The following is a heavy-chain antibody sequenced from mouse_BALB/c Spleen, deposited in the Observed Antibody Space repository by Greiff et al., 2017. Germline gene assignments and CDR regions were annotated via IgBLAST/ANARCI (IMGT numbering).Heavy chain of an antibody. CDR3: ARHLPLYAMDY. Sequence: DVMLVESGGGLVKPGGSLKLSCAASGFAFSSYDMSWVRQTPEKRLEWVAYISSGGGSTYYPDTVKGRFTISRDNAKNTLYLQMSSLKSEDTAMYYCARHLPLYAMDYWGQGTSVTVSS. D-gene: IGHD2-1*01. V-gene: IGHV5-12-1*01. J-gene: IGHJ4*01. CDR1: GFAFSSYD. CDR2: ISSGGGST.